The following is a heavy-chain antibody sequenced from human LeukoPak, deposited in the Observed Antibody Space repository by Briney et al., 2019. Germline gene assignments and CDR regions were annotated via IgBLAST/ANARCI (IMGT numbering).Heavy chain of an antibody. J-gene: IGHJ5*02. CDR3: ARDSSGSYYPNWFDP. D-gene: IGHD3-10*01. CDR1: GFTVSSNY. CDR2: IYSGGST. Sequence: GGSLRLSCAASGFTVSSNYMSWVRQAPGKGLEWVSVIYSGGSTYYADSVKGRFTISRDNAKNSLYLQMNSLRDEDTAVYYCARDSSGSYYPNWFDPWGQGTLVTVSS. V-gene: IGHV3-66*01.